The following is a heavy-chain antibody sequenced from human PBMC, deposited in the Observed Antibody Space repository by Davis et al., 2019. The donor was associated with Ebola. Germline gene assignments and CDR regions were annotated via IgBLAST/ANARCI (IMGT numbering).Heavy chain of an antibody. J-gene: IGHJ6*02. D-gene: IGHD1-26*01. CDR2: IIDNYGGAKT. V-gene: IGHV3-15*01. Sequence: PGGSLRLSCAASGFTFSSYAMSWVRQAPGKGLEWIGRIIDNYGGAKTAYAAPVEGRFTVSRDDSKNTVYLQMNSLRTEDTAVYYCATEGIVGTRWYYDGMDVWGQGTTVTVSS. CDR3: ATEGIVGTRWYYDGMDV. CDR1: GFTFSSYA.